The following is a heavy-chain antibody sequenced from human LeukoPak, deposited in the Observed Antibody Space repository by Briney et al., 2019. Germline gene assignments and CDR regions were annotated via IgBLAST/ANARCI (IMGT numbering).Heavy chain of an antibody. D-gene: IGHD2-2*02. V-gene: IGHV3-66*01. J-gene: IGHJ4*02. CDR1: GFTISSNF. CDR3: ARGGIPAVLYYFDY. Sequence: GGSLRLSCAASGFTISSNFMSWVRQAPGKGLERVSVIFSGGTIYYADSVKGRFTISRDNSKNTLYLQINNLRAEDTAVYYCARGGIPAVLYYFDYWGRGSLVTVSS. CDR2: IFSGGTI.